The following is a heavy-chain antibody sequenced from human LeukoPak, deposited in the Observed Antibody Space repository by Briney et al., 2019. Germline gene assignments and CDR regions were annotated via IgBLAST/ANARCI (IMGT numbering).Heavy chain of an antibody. Sequence: GGSLRLSCAASGFTFSSYGMHWVRQAPGKGLEWVTFIRFDAGNKYYADSVKGRFTISRDNSKNTVYLQMNSLRVGDTAVYYCAKVKTDILIPDSWGQGTLVTVSS. D-gene: IGHD2-21*02. V-gene: IGHV3-30*02. CDR3: AKVKTDILIPDS. CDR1: GFTFSSYG. CDR2: IRFDAGNK. J-gene: IGHJ4*02.